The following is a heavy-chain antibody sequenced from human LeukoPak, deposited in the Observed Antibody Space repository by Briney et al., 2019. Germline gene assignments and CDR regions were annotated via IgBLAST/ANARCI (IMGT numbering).Heavy chain of an antibody. CDR1: GWRFTSYW. D-gene: IGHD5-18*01. Sequence: GEAPEISFQGSGWRFTSYWIGWVRPTPGKGLEWIGIIYPGDSDTRYSPSFQGQVTISADKSISTAYLQRSSLKASDTAMYYCARREYSYGYETIDYWGQGTLVTVSS. J-gene: IGHJ4*02. V-gene: IGHV5-51*01. CDR3: ARREYSYGYETIDY. CDR2: IYPGDSDT.